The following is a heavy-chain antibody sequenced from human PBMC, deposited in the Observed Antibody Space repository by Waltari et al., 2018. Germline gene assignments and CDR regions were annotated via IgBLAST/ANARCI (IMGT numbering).Heavy chain of an antibody. Sequence: QVHLQESGPGLVKPSQTLSLTCTVSGGSISSGGYYWSWIRQHPGKGLEWIWYIYYSGSTYYNPSLKSRVTISVDTSKNQFSLKLSSVTAADTAVYYCARDNSYGNWFDPWGQGTLVTVSS. CDR2: IYYSGST. CDR3: ARDNSYGNWFDP. J-gene: IGHJ5*02. CDR1: GGSISSGGYY. V-gene: IGHV4-31*03. D-gene: IGHD5-18*01.